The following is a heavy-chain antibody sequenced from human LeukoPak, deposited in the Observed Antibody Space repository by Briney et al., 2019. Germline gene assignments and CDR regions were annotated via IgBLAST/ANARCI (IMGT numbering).Heavy chain of an antibody. V-gene: IGHV3-21*01. Sequence: GGSLRLSCAASGFILNNHAMNWVRQAPGKGLEWVASVNTVSSYIYYADSMRGRFTISGDNAKNSLFLQMNSLRAEDTAVYYCARLRRNSDRSDFFYYYDHWGQGTLVTVSS. CDR2: VNTVSSYI. CDR3: ARLRRNSDRSDFFYYYDH. D-gene: IGHD3-22*01. CDR1: GFILNNHA. J-gene: IGHJ4*02.